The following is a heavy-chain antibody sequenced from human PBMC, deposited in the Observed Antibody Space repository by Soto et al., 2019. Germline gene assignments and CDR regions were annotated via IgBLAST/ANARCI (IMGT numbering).Heavy chain of an antibody. Sequence: PSETLSLTCTVSGGSISSGGYYWSWIRQHPGKGLEWIGYIYYSGSTYYNPSLKSRVTISVDTSKNQFSLKLSSVTAADTAVYYCAREICISTSCYVVDPWGQGTLVTVSS. CDR1: GGSISSGGYY. V-gene: IGHV4-31*03. D-gene: IGHD2-2*01. CDR3: AREICISTSCYVVDP. CDR2: IYYSGST. J-gene: IGHJ5*02.